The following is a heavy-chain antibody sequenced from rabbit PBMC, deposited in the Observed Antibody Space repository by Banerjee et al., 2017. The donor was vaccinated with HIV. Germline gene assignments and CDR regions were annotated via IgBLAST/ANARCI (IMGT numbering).Heavy chain of an antibody. Sequence: QEQLVESGGGLVTLGGSLKLSCKASGIDFSTYGISWVRQAPGKGPEWIACIYNGDGSTYYASWVNGRFTISRSTSLNTVDLKMTSLTAADTATYFCARGTSYDDYGDYMYYFNLWGPGTLVTVS. CDR3: ARGTSYDDYGDYMYYFNL. V-gene: IGHV1S47*01. J-gene: IGHJ4*01. CDR1: GIDFSTYG. D-gene: IGHD2-1*01. CDR2: IYNGDGST.